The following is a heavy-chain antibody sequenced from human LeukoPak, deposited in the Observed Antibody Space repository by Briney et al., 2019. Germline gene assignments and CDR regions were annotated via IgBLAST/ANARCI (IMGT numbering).Heavy chain of an antibody. Sequence: SETLSLTCTVSAGSISSYYWSWIRQPPGKGLEWIGYIYYSGSTNYNPSLKSRVTISVDTSKNQFSLKLSSVTAADTAVYYCASASSSWYHYWGQGTLVTVSS. D-gene: IGHD6-13*01. CDR3: ASASSSWYHY. V-gene: IGHV4-59*08. CDR2: IYYSGST. J-gene: IGHJ4*02. CDR1: AGSISSYY.